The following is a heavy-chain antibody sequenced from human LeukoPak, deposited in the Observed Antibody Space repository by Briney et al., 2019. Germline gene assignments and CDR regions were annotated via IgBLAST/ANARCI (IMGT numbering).Heavy chain of an antibody. V-gene: IGHV3-53*01. CDR3: ARVGDHYHWFLDL. Sequence: GGSLRLSCVASGFTVSTYYMNWVRQAPGKGLEWVSIHYRGETTFYADSVKGRFIVSRDISKNMFFLHMSALRAEDTAVYYCARVGDHYHWFLDLWGRGTLVTVSS. CDR2: HYRGETT. D-gene: IGHD3-10*01. J-gene: IGHJ2*01. CDR1: GFTVSTYY.